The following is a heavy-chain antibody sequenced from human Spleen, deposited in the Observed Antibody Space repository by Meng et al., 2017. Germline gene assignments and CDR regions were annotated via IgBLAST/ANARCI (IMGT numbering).Heavy chain of an antibody. J-gene: IGHJ4*02. D-gene: IGHD6-19*01. Sequence: QVQLRGSGPGLVRPPETLSLTCTVSGGSVSSISYYWSWIRQPPGRGLEWIGDISYSGSTRYNSSLMSRVTISVDTSKNQFSLKLSSVTAADTAVYYCASQEESGWYAYPGYWGQGTLVTVSS. CDR2: ISYSGST. CDR3: ASQEESGWYAYPGY. V-gene: IGHV4-61*01. CDR1: GGSVSSISYY.